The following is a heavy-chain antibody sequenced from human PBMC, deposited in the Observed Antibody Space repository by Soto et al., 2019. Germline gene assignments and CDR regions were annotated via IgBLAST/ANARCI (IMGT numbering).Heavy chain of an antibody. CDR2: ISYDGSNK. J-gene: IGHJ6*02. V-gene: IGHV3-30-3*01. Sequence: GGSLRLSCAASGFTFSSYAMHWVRQAQGKGLEWVAVISYDGSNKYYADSVKGRFTISRDNSKNTLYLQMNSLRAEDTAVYYCAKEDFGYCSGGSCYPPRYGMDVWGQGTTVTVSS. D-gene: IGHD2-15*01. CDR3: AKEDFGYCSGGSCYPPRYGMDV. CDR1: GFTFSSYA.